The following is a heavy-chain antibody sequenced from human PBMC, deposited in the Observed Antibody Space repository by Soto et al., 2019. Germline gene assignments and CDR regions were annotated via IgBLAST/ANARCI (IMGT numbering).Heavy chain of an antibody. Sequence: QVQLQESGPGLVKPSQTLSLTCTVSGGSISSGGYYWSWIRQHPGKGLEWIGYIYYSGSTYYNPSLKSRVTISVDTSRNQFSRKLSSVTAADTAVYYCARGPEYYYDSSGYFGFDYWGQGTLVTVSS. CDR2: IYYSGST. D-gene: IGHD3-22*01. CDR3: ARGPEYYYDSSGYFGFDY. V-gene: IGHV4-31*03. J-gene: IGHJ4*02. CDR1: GGSISSGGYY.